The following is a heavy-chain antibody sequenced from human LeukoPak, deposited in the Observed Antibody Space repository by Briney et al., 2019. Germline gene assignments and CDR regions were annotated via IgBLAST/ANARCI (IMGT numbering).Heavy chain of an antibody. CDR3: AVLWLGGLYSWLDP. V-gene: IGHV4-61*01. CDR1: GGPVSSGSDF. Sequence: SETLSLTCTVSGGPVSSGSDFWSWIRQPPGKGLEWIGHIYYTGATNYNPSLSSRVTISLDTSKNQFSLKLNSVTAADTAVYYCAVLWLGGLYSWLDPWGQGHLVTVSS. CDR2: IYYTGAT. D-gene: IGHD3-10*01. J-gene: IGHJ5*01.